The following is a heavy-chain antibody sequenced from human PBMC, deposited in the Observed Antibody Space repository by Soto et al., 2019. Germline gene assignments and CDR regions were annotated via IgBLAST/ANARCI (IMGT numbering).Heavy chain of an antibody. Sequence: QVQLVQSGAEVKKPGASVKVSGKASGYTFTAYYMHWLRQAPGQGLGWMGIINPSGGSTSYAQKFQGRVTMTRDTSTSTVYMELSSLRSEDTAVYYCAREGLYQWLEKYYFDYWGQGTLVTVSS. J-gene: IGHJ4*02. CDR1: GYTFTAYY. CDR3: AREGLYQWLEKYYFDY. V-gene: IGHV1-46*01. CDR2: INPSGGST. D-gene: IGHD6-19*01.